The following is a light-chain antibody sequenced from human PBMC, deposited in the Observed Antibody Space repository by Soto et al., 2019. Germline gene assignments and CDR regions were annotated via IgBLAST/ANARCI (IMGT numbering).Light chain of an antibody. CDR1: QSVRSSR. J-gene: IGKJ4*01. CDR3: QQYDTAPLT. Sequence: EIVLTQSPGTLSLSPGERATLSCRASQSVRSSRLAWYQQKPGQPPRLLISGASSRATGIPDRFSGSESGTDFTLIISRLESEDFAVYYCQQYDTAPLTFGGGTKVEIK. V-gene: IGKV3-20*01. CDR2: GAS.